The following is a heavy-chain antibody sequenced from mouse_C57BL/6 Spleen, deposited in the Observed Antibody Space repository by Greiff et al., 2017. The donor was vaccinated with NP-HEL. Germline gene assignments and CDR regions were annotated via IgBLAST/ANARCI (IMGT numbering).Heavy chain of an antibody. CDR3: ARERTGNYFDY. V-gene: IGHV1-52*01. CDR1: GYTFTSYW. Sequence: QVQLQQPGAELVRPGSSVKLSCKASGYTFTSYWMHWVKQRPIQGLEWIGNIDPSDSDTHSNQKFKDKATLTVDKSSSTAYMQLSSLTSEDSAVYYCARERTGNYFDYWGQGTTLTVSS. CDR2: IDPSDSDT. J-gene: IGHJ2*01.